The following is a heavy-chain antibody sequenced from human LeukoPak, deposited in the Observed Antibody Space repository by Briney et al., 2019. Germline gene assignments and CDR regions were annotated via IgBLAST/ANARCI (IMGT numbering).Heavy chain of an antibody. CDR2: INPNSGGT. V-gene: IGHV1-2*02. CDR1: GYTFTSYY. Sequence: ASVKVSCKASGYTFTSYYMHWVRQAPGQGLEWMGWINPNSGGTNYAQKFQGRVTMTRDTSISTAYMELSRLRSDDTAVYYCARDSIAAAPEYYFDYWGQGTLVTVSS. D-gene: IGHD6-13*01. CDR3: ARDSIAAAPEYYFDY. J-gene: IGHJ4*02.